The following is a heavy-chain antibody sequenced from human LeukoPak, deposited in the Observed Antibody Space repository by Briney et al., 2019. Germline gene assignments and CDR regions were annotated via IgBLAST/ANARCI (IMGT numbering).Heavy chain of an antibody. CDR1: GFTFSIYA. CDR3: ARDPYNGAYSEGYYYYFMDV. J-gene: IGHJ6*03. Sequence: GGSLRLSCAASGFTFSIYAMNWVRQAPGKGLEWVSVISGSGGSTYYADSVKGRFTISRDNSKNTLYLQMNSLRAEDTAVYYCARDPYNGAYSEGYYYYFMDVWGKGTTVTVSS. V-gene: IGHV3-23*01. CDR2: ISGSGGST. D-gene: IGHD1-1*01.